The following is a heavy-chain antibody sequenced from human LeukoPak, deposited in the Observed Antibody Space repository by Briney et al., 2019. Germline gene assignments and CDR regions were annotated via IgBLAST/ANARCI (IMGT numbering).Heavy chain of an antibody. CDR2: IYYSGST. J-gene: IGHJ4*02. D-gene: IGHD2-15*01. CDR3: ARHRGTVVAATIDY. V-gene: IGHV4-39*01. CDR1: GGSISSSSYY. Sequence: SETLSLTCTVSGGSISSSSYYWGWIRQPPGKGLEWIGSIYYSGSTYYNPSLKSRVTISVDTSKNQFSLKLSSVTAADTAVHYCARHRGTVVAATIDYWGQGALVTVSS.